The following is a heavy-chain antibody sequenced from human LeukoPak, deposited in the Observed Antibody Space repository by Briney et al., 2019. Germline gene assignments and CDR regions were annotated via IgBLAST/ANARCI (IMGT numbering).Heavy chain of an antibody. CDR2: VNHSGST. V-gene: IGHV4-34*01. CDR1: GGSFSGYY. CDR3: ASRGVGARFDY. D-gene: IGHD1-26*01. Sequence: SETLSLTCAVYGGSFSGYYWSWIRQPPGKGLEWIGEVNHSGSTNYNPSLKSRVTISVDTSKNQFSLKLSSATAADTAVYYCASRGVGARFDYWGQGTLVTVSS. J-gene: IGHJ4*02.